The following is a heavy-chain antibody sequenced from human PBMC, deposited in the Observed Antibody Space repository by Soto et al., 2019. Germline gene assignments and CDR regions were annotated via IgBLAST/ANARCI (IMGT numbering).Heavy chain of an antibody. Sequence: QVQLVQSGAEVKKPGASVKVSCKASGYTFTSYGISWVRQAPGQGLEWMGWISAYNGNTNYAQKLQGRVTMTTDTPASTAYRELRRLRSDDPAVYYCAKTPIGIGYCHLDYWGKGTLVTVSS. CDR3: AKTPIGIGYCHLDY. D-gene: IGHD3-3*01. V-gene: IGHV1-18*01. CDR2: ISAYNGNT. J-gene: IGHJ4*02. CDR1: GYTFTSYG.